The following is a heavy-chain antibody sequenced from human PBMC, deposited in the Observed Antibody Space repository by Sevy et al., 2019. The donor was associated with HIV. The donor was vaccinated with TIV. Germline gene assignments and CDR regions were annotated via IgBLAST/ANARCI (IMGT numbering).Heavy chain of an antibody. D-gene: IGHD4-17*01. CDR2: IIPIFGTA. V-gene: IGHV1-69*13. Sequence: ASVKVSCKTSGGSFSNYGISWVRQAPGQGLEWMGGIIPIFGTANYALKFQGRLTITADESSSTVYMELSSLISEDTAVYYCARETEYGDYTYNWFDPWGQGTLVTVSS. CDR3: ARETEYGDYTYNWFDP. J-gene: IGHJ5*02. CDR1: GGSFSNYG.